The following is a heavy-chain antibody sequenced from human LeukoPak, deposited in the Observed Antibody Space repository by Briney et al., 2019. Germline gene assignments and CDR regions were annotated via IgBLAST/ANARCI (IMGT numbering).Heavy chain of an antibody. Sequence: GGSLRLSCAASGFTLTTYAMYWVRQAPGKGLVWVSRLTADGSSTIYADSVMGRLTVSRDIAKNTLYLEMNSLRAEDTAVYYSARAQLGTPTDCWGQGTLVTVSS. V-gene: IGHV3-74*01. CDR1: GFTLTTYA. CDR3: ARAQLGTPTDC. J-gene: IGHJ4*02. CDR2: LTADGSST. D-gene: IGHD1-26*01.